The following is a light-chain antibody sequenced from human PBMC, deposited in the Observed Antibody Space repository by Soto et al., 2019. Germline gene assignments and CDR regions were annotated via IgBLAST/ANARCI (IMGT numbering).Light chain of an antibody. CDR3: ASWADSRSGAV. Sequence: HSVLTQPPSASGTPGQRVTISCSGSSSNIGSNYVYWYQQLPGTAPKLLIYRNNQRPSGVPDRFSGSTSGTSASLAISGLGSEDEADDYCASWADSRSGAVFGGGTQLTVL. CDR2: RNN. V-gene: IGLV1-47*01. J-gene: IGLJ7*01. CDR1: SSNIGSNY.